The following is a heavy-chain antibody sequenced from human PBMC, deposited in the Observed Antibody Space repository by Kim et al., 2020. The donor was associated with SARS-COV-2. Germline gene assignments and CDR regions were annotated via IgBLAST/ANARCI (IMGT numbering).Heavy chain of an antibody. Sequence: GGSLRLSCAASGFTFSSYAMHWVRQAPGKGLEWVAVISYDGSNKYYADSVKGRFTISRDNSKNTLYLQMNSLRAEDTAVYYCARDLGWNILGYWGQGTLVTVSS. J-gene: IGHJ4*02. D-gene: IGHD1-1*01. CDR1: GFTFSSYA. V-gene: IGHV3-30*04. CDR3: ARDLGWNILGY. CDR2: ISYDGSNK.